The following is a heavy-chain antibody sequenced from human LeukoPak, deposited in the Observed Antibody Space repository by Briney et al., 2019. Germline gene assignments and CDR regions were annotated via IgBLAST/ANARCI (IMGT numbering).Heavy chain of an antibody. J-gene: IGHJ4*02. V-gene: IGHV4-39*01. CDR3: ARHSGGMTTPIDY. D-gene: IGHD4-11*01. Sequence: SETLSLTCTVSGGSISSSSYYWGWIRQPPGKGLEGIGSIYYSGSTYYNPSLKSRVTISVDTSKNQFSLKLSSVTAADTVVYYCARHSGGMTTPIDYWGQGTLVTVSS. CDR2: IYYSGST. CDR1: GGSISSSSYY.